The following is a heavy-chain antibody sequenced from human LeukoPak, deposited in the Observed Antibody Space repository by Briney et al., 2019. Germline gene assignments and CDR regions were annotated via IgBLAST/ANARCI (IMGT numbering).Heavy chain of an antibody. CDR3: AKDLRKKSTSCYSVDY. CDR1: GFTFSSYA. V-gene: IGHV3-23*01. CDR2: ISGSGGST. Sequence: GGSLRLSCAASGFTFSSYAMSWVRQAPGKGLEWVSAISGSGGSTYYADSVKGRFTISRDNSKNTLYLQMNSLRAEDTAVYYCAKDLRKKSTSCYSVDYWGQGTLVTVSS. D-gene: IGHD2-2*01. J-gene: IGHJ4*02.